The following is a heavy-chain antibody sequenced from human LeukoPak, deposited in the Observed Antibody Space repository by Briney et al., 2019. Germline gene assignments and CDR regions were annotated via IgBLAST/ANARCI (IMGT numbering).Heavy chain of an antibody. CDR2: INPNSGGT. D-gene: IGHD1-26*01. Sequence: ASVTVSCTASGYTFTGYYMHWVRQAPGQGLEWMGRINPNSGGTNYAQKFQGRVTMTRDTSISTAYMELSRLRSDDTAVYYCARADDWELRDFDYWGQGTLVTVSS. J-gene: IGHJ4*02. CDR1: GYTFTGYY. V-gene: IGHV1-2*06. CDR3: ARADDWELRDFDY.